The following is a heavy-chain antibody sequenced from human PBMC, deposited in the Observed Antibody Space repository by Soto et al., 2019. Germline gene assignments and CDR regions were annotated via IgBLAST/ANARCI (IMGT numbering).Heavy chain of an antibody. D-gene: IGHD4-17*01. V-gene: IGHV3-23*01. CDR3: AKAASTVTQKSWGSYYYYYMDV. CDR1: GFTFSSYA. CDR2: ISGSGGST. J-gene: IGHJ6*03. Sequence: GVSLRLSCAASGFTFSSYAMSWVRQAPGKGLEWVLAISGSGGSTYYADSVKGRFTISRDNSKNTLYLQMNSLRAEDTAVYYCAKAASTVTQKSWGSYYYYYMDVWGKGTTVTVSS.